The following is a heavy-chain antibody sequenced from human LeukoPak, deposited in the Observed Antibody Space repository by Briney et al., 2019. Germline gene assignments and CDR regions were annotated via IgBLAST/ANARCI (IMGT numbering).Heavy chain of an antibody. J-gene: IGHJ5*02. CDR3: ARDSYNGSYYDP. CDR1: GGTFSMYA. V-gene: IGHV1-69*05. CDR2: IIPMFGTA. Sequence: SVKVSCKTSGGTFSMYAISWVRQAPGQGLEWMGGIIPMFGTAYYAQNFQDRITIITDGSTTIAYMRLSSLRFEDTAVYYCARDSYNGSYYDPWGQGTLVAVSS. D-gene: IGHD1-26*01.